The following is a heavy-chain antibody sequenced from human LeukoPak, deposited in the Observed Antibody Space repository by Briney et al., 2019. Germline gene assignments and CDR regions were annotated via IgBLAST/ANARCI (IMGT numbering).Heavy chain of an antibody. Sequence: GESLKISCKGSGYSFTSYWIGWVRQMPGKGLEWMGIIYPGDSDTRYSPSFQGQVTISADKSISTACLQWSSLKASDTAMYYCARPVAGRIGTLAHFDYWGQGTLVTVSS. V-gene: IGHV5-51*01. D-gene: IGHD1-26*01. CDR2: IYPGDSDT. J-gene: IGHJ4*02. CDR3: ARPVAGRIGTLAHFDY. CDR1: GYSFTSYW.